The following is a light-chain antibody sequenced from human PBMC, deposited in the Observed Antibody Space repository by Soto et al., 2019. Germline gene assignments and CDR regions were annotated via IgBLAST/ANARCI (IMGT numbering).Light chain of an antibody. CDR3: ETWDSNTVV. CDR1: SGHSSYI. V-gene: IGLV4-60*03. Sequence: LLTQSSSASASLGSSVKLTCTLSSGHSSYIIAWHQQQPGKAPRYLMKLEGSGSYNKGSGVPDRFSGSSSGADRYLTISNLQSEDEADYYCETWDSNTVVFGGGTKVTVL. J-gene: IGLJ2*01. CDR2: LEGSGSY.